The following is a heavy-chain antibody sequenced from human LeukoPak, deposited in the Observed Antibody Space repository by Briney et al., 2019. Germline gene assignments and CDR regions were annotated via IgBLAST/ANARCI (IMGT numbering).Heavy chain of an antibody. CDR3: AKVEMATTAYYFDY. Sequence: PGGSLRLSCAASGFTFSSYWMSWVRQAPGKGLEWVANIKQDGSEKYYVDSVKGRFTISRDNAKNSLYLQMNSLRAEDTAVYYCAKVEMATTAYYFDYWGQGTLVTVSS. V-gene: IGHV3-7*01. CDR2: IKQDGSEK. J-gene: IGHJ4*02. CDR1: GFTFSSYW. D-gene: IGHD5-24*01.